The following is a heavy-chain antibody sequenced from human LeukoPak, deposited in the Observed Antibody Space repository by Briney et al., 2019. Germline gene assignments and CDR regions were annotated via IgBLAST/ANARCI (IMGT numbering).Heavy chain of an antibody. Sequence: GGSLRLSCAASGFTFSSYAMHWVRQAPGKGLEWVAVISYDGSNKYYADSVKGRFTISRDNSKNTLYLQMNSLRAEDTAVYYCARARSVVGATMGYWGQGTLVTVSS. V-gene: IGHV3-30*04. D-gene: IGHD1-26*01. CDR2: ISYDGSNK. J-gene: IGHJ4*02. CDR1: GFTFSSYA. CDR3: ARARSVVGATMGY.